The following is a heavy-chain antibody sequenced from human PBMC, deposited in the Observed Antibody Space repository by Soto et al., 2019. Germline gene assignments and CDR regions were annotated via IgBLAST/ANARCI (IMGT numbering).Heavy chain of an antibody. CDR3: AREEGSSSAIHGMDV. J-gene: IGHJ6*02. Sequence: QVQLVQSGAEVKNPGASVKVSCKASGYPFTGYYMNWLRQAPGQGLEWMGWINPNSGGTNYEQKFQGRVPMTRDTSISTAYMELRRRRSDDTAVYYCAREEGSSSAIHGMDVWGQGTTVTVSS. D-gene: IGHD6-6*01. CDR1: GYPFTGYY. V-gene: IGHV1-2*02. CDR2: INPNSGGT.